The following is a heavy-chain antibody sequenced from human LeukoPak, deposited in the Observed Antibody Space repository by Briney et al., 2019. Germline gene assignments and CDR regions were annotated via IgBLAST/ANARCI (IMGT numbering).Heavy chain of an antibody. CDR3: ASGHGSYGT. J-gene: IGHJ4*02. Sequence: PSETLSLTCAVYGGSFSGYYWSWIRQPPGKGLEWIAEINHSGSTNYNPSLKSRVTISIDTSKNQFSLKLSSVTAADTAVYYCASGHGSYGTWGQGTLVTVSS. CDR1: GGSFSGYY. D-gene: IGHD1-26*01. CDR2: INHSGST. V-gene: IGHV4-34*01.